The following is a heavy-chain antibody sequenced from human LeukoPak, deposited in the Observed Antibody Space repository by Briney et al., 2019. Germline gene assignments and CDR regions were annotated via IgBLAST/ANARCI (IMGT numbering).Heavy chain of an antibody. V-gene: IGHV3-23*01. CDR3: ANRDLPRGYCSGGSCYSVDY. Sequence: GGSLRLSCAASGFTFSSYAMSWVRQAPGKGLEWVSAISGSGGSTYYADSVKGRFTISRDNSKNTLYLQMNSLRAEDTAVYYCANRDLPRGYCSGGSCYSVDYWGQGTLVTVSA. CDR1: GFTFSSYA. D-gene: IGHD2-15*01. J-gene: IGHJ4*02. CDR2: ISGSGGST.